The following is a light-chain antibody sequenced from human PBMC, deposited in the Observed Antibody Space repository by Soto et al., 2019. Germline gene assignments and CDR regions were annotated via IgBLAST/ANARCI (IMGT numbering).Light chain of an antibody. CDR1: QSISSW. Sequence: DIQMTQSPSTLSASVGDRVTITCRASQSISSWLAWYQQKPGKAPKLLIYDASSLESGVPSRFSDSGSGTEFTLTISRLQPDDFATYYCQQYNSYWTFGQGTKVEIK. CDR2: DAS. CDR3: QQYNSYWT. V-gene: IGKV1-5*01. J-gene: IGKJ1*01.